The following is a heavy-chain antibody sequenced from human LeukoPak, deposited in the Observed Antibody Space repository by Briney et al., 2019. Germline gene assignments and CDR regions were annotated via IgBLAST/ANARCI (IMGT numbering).Heavy chain of an antibody. J-gene: IGHJ3*02. CDR2: ISGSGGST. CDR1: GFIFSSYA. D-gene: IGHD2-8*01. V-gene: IGHV3-23*01. CDR3: AKVEGIVLMVYAQGAFDI. Sequence: GGSLRLSCAASGFIFSSYAMSWVRQAPGKGLEWVSAISGSGGSTYYADSVKGRFTISGDNSKNTLYLQMNSLRAEDTAVYHCAKVEGIVLMVYAQGAFDIWGQGTMVTVSS.